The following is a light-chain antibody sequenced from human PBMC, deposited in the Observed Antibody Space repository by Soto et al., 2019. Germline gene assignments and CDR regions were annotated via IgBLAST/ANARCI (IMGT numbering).Light chain of an antibody. CDR3: QQYNNWWT. CDR1: QSLRSN. CDR2: AAS. V-gene: IGKV3-15*01. Sequence: IVMTQSPATLSVSPGERATLSCRASQSLRSNLAWYQQKPGQAPRLLIYAASTRATGIPARFSGSGSGTEFTLTISSLQSEDFAVYYCQQYNNWWTFGQGIKVEMK. J-gene: IGKJ1*01.